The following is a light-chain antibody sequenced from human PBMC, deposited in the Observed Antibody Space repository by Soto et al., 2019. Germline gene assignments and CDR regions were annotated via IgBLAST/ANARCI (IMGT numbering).Light chain of an antibody. J-gene: IGKJ4*01. CDR2: DAS. CDR3: QQYNNWPLT. Sequence: EIVLTQSPGTLSLSPGERATLSCRASQSVSSNLAWYQQKPGQAPRLLIYDASNRATGIPARFSGSGSGTEFTLTISTLQSEDFAVYYCQQYNNWPLTFGGGTKVEIK. CDR1: QSVSSN. V-gene: IGKV3D-15*01.